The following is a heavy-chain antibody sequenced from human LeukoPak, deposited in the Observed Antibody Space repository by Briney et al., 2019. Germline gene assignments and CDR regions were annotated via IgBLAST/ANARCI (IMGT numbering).Heavy chain of an antibody. V-gene: IGHV1-2*02. D-gene: IGHD2-21*02. J-gene: IGHJ4*02. CDR1: GYTFTGYY. CDR3: ARETYCAADCYSGFDV. Sequence: ASVKVSCKASGYTFTGYYMHWVRQAPGQGLEWMGWINPNSGGTNYAQKFQGRVTMTRDTSISTAYRELSRLRSDDTAVYYCARETYCAADCYSGFDVWGQGTLVTVSS. CDR2: INPNSGGT.